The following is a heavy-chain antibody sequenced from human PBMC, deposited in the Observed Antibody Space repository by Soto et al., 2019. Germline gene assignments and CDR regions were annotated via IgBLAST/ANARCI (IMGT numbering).Heavy chain of an antibody. CDR3: ASGTEVSPSWDV. D-gene: IGHD1-26*01. CDR1: GGSISSGGYY. Sequence: QVQLQESGPGLVKPSQTLSLTCTVSGGSISSGGYYWSWIRQHPGKGLEWIGYIYYMGSPYYNPSLTRRVTISVDTSKNQFSLKLSSVTAADTAVYYCASGTEVSPSWDVWGQGTTVTVSS. V-gene: IGHV4-31*03. J-gene: IGHJ6*02. CDR2: IYYMGSP.